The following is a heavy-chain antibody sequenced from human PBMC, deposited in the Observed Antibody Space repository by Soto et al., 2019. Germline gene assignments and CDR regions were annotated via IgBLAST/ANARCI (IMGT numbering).Heavy chain of an antibody. Sequence: SVKVSCKASGDTFRRYAISWVRQAPGQGLEWMGGISPLFGTSNYAQKFQGRVTITADESTSTAYMGLSSLRSEDTAVYFCAKDMSIVAIPAAIAYAMDVWGQGTTVTVSS. CDR1: GDTFRRYA. V-gene: IGHV1-69*13. D-gene: IGHD2-2*01. J-gene: IGHJ6*02. CDR2: ISPLFGTS. CDR3: AKDMSIVAIPAAIAYAMDV.